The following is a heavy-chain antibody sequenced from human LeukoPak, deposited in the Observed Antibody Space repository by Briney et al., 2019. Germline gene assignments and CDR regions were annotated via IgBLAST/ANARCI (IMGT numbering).Heavy chain of an antibody. D-gene: IGHD4-17*01. J-gene: IGHJ4*02. CDR1: GFTFISYS. V-gene: IGHV3-30*02. CDR3: VRDLIRRTNGDYGGPFDY. CDR2: IRYDGSNK. Sequence: PGGSLRLSCAASGFTFISYSIHWVRQAPGKGLEWVAFIRYDGSNKYYADSVKGRFTISRDNSKNTLYLQMNSLRAEDTAVYYCVRDLIRRTNGDYGGPFDYWGQGTLVTVSS.